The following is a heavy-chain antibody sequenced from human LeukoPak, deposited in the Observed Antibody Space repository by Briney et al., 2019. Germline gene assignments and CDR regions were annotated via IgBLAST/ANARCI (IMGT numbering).Heavy chain of an antibody. V-gene: IGHV1-3*01. D-gene: IGHD6-19*01. J-gene: IGHJ4*02. CDR1: GYTFTSYA. Sequence: ASVKVSCKASGYTFTSYAIHWVRQAPGQRLEWMGLINAANGNTRXSQTFQDRVTITRDTSASTAYMELSSPRSEDTAVYYCARAYDSGCNYWGQGTLVTVSS. CDR2: INAANGNT. CDR3: ARAYDSGCNY.